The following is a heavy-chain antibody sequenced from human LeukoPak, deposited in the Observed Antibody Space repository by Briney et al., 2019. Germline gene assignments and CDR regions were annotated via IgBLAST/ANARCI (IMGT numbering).Heavy chain of an antibody. CDR1: GFMFSNYW. V-gene: IGHV3-7*01. CDR3: ARSGGNSYHWALDM. Sequence: GGSLRLSCAASGFMFSNYWMSWVRQAPGKGLEWVGNGKEGEKYYVDSVKGRFTISRDNAKNSLYLQMNSLRGEDTALYYCARSGGNSYHWALDMWGKGTVVTVSS. D-gene: IGHD3-16*02. J-gene: IGHJ3*02. CDR2: GKEGEK.